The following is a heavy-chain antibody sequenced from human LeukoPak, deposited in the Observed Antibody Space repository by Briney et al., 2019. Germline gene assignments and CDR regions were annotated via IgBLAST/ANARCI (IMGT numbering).Heavy chain of an antibody. J-gene: IGHJ5*02. CDR2: IYYSRST. CDR1: GGSLSNYY. D-gene: IGHD4-23*01. V-gene: IGHV4-59*01. CDR3: ARRPSGGCPFDP. Sequence: SETLSLTCTVSGGSLSNYYWSWIGQPPGQGLEWMGDIYYSRSTNSPPSPRSRVTESVDQSKNQFSLTLNSVTAAATAVSYCARRPSGGCPFDPWGQGTLVTVSS.